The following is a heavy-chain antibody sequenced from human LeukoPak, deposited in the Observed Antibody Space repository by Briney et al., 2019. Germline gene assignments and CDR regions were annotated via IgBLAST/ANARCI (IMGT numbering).Heavy chain of an antibody. CDR2: ISSSSSYI. Sequence: PGGSLRLSCAASGLTFSSYSMNWVRQAPGKGLEWVSSISSSSSYIYYADSVKGRFTISRDNAKNSLYLQMNSLRAEDTAVYYCARDPMGGTAAFYFDYWGQGTLVTVSS. J-gene: IGHJ4*02. CDR3: ARDPMGGTAAFYFDY. V-gene: IGHV3-21*01. CDR1: GLTFSSYS. D-gene: IGHD6-13*01.